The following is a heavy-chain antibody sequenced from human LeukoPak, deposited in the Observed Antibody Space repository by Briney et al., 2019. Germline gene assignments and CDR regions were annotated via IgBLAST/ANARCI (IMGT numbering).Heavy chain of an antibody. J-gene: IGHJ4*02. CDR3: ARALSYWNYFDS. CDR1: GFTFNTYA. D-gene: IGHD1-1*01. V-gene: IGHV3-23*01. CDR2: IGATSGTT. Sequence: AGGSLRLSCAASGFTFNTYAMNWVRQSPEKGLEWVSAIGATSGTTFYADSVKGRFTVSRDNSQNTLYLQMAGLRAEDTAIYYCARALSYWNYFDSWGQGTLVTVSS.